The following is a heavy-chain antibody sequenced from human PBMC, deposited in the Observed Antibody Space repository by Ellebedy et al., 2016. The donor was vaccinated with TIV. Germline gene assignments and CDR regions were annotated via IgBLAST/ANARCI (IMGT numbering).Heavy chain of an antibody. CDR2: INGGGSTT. Sequence: GESLKISXAASGFSFSWHWMHWVRQAPGKGLVWVSEINGGGSTTTYADSVKGRFTISRDNAKNTLYLQMNSLRAEDTAVYYCASDLDHWGQGTLVTVSS. CDR3: ASDLDH. J-gene: IGHJ4*02. CDR1: GFSFSWHW. V-gene: IGHV3-74*01.